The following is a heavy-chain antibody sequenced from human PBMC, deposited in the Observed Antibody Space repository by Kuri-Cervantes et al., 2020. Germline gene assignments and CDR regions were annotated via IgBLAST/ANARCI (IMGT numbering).Heavy chain of an antibody. Sequence: GGSLRLSCAASGFTFSSYAMHWVRQAPGKGLEWVAVISYDGSNKYYADSVKGRFTISRDNSKNTLYLQMNSLRAEDTAAYYCAREYFIRAEDAFDIWGQGTMVTVSS. V-gene: IGHV3-30*04. CDR2: ISYDGSNK. J-gene: IGHJ3*02. CDR1: GFTFSSYA. CDR3: AREYFIRAEDAFDI. D-gene: IGHD3-10*01.